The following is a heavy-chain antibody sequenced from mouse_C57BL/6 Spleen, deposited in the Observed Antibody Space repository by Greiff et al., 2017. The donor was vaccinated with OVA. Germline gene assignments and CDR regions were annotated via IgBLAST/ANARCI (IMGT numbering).Heavy chain of an antibody. CDR2: IFPGSGST. D-gene: IGHD1-1*01. Sequence: VQLQQSGPELVKPGASVKLSCKASGYTFTDYSITWVKQRPGQGLEWIGWIFPGSGSTYYNEKFKGKATLTVDKSSSTAYMLLSSLTSEDSEVYFGAREGYYGSREAWFAYWGQGTLVTVSA. CDR1: GYTFTDYS. CDR3: AREGYYGSREAWFAY. V-gene: IGHV1-75*01. J-gene: IGHJ3*01.